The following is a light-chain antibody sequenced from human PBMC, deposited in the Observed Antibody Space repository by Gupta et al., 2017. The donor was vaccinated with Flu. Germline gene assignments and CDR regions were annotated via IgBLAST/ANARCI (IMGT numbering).Light chain of an antibody. V-gene: IGLV1-47*01. Sequence: QSVLSQPPSASGTPGQRVTISCSGGNSNIGINYVYWYQQLPGAAPKLLIYRSNQRPAGGPDRFSGSKSGTSASLAISGLRSEDEADYYCAAWDDSLSGVVFGGGTKLTVL. J-gene: IGLJ2*01. CDR1: NSNIGINY. CDR3: AAWDDSLSGVV. CDR2: RSN.